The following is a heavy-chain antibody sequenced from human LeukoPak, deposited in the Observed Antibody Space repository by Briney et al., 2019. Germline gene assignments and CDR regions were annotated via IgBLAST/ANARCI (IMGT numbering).Heavy chain of an antibody. CDR3: AREYYYGSGSYHGY. D-gene: IGHD3-10*01. Sequence: SETLSLTCAVYGGSFSGYYWSWIRQPPGKGLEWIGEINHSGSTNYNPSLKSRVTISVDTSKNQFSLKLSSVTAADTAVYYCAREYYYGSGSYHGYWGQGTLVTVSS. J-gene: IGHJ4*02. CDR2: INHSGST. CDR1: GGSFSGYY. V-gene: IGHV4-34*01.